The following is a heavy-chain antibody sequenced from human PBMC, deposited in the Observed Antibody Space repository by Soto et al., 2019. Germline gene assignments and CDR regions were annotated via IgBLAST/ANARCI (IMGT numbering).Heavy chain of an antibody. Sequence: GGSLRLSCAASGFTFSSYAMSWVRQAPGKGLEWVSAISGSGGSTYYTDSVKGRFTISRDNSKNTLYLQMNSLRAEDTAVYYCAKNWATLDFWSGYLHSYYFDYWGQGTLVTVSS. CDR2: ISGSGGST. CDR1: GFTFSSYA. V-gene: IGHV3-23*01. D-gene: IGHD3-3*01. CDR3: AKNWATLDFWSGYLHSYYFDY. J-gene: IGHJ4*02.